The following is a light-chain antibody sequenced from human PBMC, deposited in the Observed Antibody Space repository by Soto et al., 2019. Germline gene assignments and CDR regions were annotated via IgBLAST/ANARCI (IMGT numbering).Light chain of an antibody. V-gene: IGKV1-5*03. J-gene: IGKJ1*01. CDR2: KAS. Sequence: DIQLTQSPSTLSASVGDRVTITCRASQSINGWLAWYQQKPGQAPNLLIYKASTLESGVPSRFSGSGSGTEFTLTVSSLQPDDFATYYCHQYHNFPWTFGQGTKVEI. CDR1: QSINGW. CDR3: HQYHNFPWT.